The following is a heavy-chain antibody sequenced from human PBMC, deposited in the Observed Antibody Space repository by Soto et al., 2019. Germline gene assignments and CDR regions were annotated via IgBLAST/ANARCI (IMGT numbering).Heavy chain of an antibody. J-gene: IGHJ4*02. V-gene: IGHV3-74*01. CDR2: INPDGRRT. Sequence: PGGSLRLSCAGAXLTFSSYSMHWVRQVPGKGLVWVSRINPDGRRTNYADSVKGRFTISRDNAKNTVYLQMNSLKTEDAAVYYCTRVRFGRYYDSSGSIPHGFDYWGQGTLVTVSS. D-gene: IGHD3-22*01. CDR3: TRVRFGRYYDSSGSIPHGFDY. CDR1: XLTFSSYS.